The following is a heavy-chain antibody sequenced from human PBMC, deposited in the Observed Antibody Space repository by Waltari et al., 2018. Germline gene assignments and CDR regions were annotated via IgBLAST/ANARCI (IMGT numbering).Heavy chain of an antibody. J-gene: IGHJ4*02. V-gene: IGHV4-59*11. Sequence: VQLQESGSGLVKPSGTLSLTCTVSGASISSHYWSWLRQPPGGGLECIGCISDSGSSIYSPSLKTRVTMSVDASKNQFSLNLKSLTPADTAVYYCARLSRSSVSPKFDFWGQGTLVTV. CDR2: ISDSGSS. CDR1: GASISSHY. CDR3: ARLSRSSVSPKFDF. D-gene: IGHD3-22*01.